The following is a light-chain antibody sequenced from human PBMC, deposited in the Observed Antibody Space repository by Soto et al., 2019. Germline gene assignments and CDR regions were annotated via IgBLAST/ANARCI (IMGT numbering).Light chain of an antibody. CDR1: SSNIGAGYD. Sequence: QDVVTQPPSVSGAPGQRVTISCTGRSSNIGAGYDVHWYQHLPVTAPKLIIYGDKNRPSGVPDRCSGSKSCSFASLAITGRQAEDEGDYYCQSYDTSLSGVVFGGGTKLTVL. J-gene: IGLJ2*01. V-gene: IGLV1-40*01. CDR3: QSYDTSLSGVV. CDR2: GDK.